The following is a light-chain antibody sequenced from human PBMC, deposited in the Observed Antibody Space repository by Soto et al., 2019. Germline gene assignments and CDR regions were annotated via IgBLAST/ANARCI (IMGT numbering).Light chain of an antibody. J-gene: IGKJ4*01. V-gene: IGKV4-1*01. CDR1: QSVLFASKNY. CDR2: WAS. CDR3: QEYLSTVLI. Sequence: DIVMTQSPDSLAVSLGERATINCKSSQSVLFASKNYLAWYQQKPGQAPRLLIYWASTRESGVPDRFSGSGSGTDFTLTISSLQAEDVAIYYCQEYLSTVLIFGGGTKVEI.